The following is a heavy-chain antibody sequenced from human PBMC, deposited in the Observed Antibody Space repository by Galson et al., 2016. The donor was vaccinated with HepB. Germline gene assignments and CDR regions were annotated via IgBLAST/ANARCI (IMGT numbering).Heavy chain of an antibody. J-gene: IGHJ6*02. D-gene: IGHD6-13*01. CDR2: ISYDGSNK. V-gene: IGHV3-30*18. CDR1: GLTFSSYG. Sequence: SLRLSCAASGLTFSSYGMHWVRQVPGKGLEWVAVISYDGSNKYYIDSVKGRFTISRDNSKNTLYLQMNSLRPEDTAVYYCAEDHPGSSWEDYYYYGMDVWGQGTTVTVSS. CDR3: AEDHPGSSWEDYYYYGMDV.